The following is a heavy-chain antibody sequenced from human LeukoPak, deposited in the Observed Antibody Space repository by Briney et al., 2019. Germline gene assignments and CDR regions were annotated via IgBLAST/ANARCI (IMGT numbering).Heavy chain of an antibody. CDR1: GFTFSDYY. J-gene: IGHJ4*02. CDR2: ISSSGSTI. V-gene: IGHV3-11*01. D-gene: IGHD6-13*01. CDR3: ARDAKDGSAAGLAAFDY. Sequence: PGGSLRLSCAASGFTFSDYYMSWIRQAPGKGLEWVSYISSSGSTIYYADSVKGRFTISRDNAKNSLYLQMNSLRAEDTAVYYCARDAKDGSAAGLAAFDYWGQGTLVTVSS.